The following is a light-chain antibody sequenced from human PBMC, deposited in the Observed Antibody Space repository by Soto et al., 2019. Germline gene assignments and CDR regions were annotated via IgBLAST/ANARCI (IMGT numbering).Light chain of an antibody. CDR3: QQYATSRWT. V-gene: IGKV3-20*01. CDR2: GTS. CDR1: QSIARAY. Sequence: EIVLTQSPGTLSLSPGESATLSCRASQSIARAYLAWYQQKPGQAPRLLIYGTSTRATGIPDRFSGSGSGTDFTLAISRLEPEDFAVYYCQQYATSRWTFGQGTKXEIK. J-gene: IGKJ1*01.